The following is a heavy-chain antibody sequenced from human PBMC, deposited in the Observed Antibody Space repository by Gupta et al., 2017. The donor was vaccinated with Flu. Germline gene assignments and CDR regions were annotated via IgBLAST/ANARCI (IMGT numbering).Heavy chain of an antibody. CDR1: Y. CDR2: VYYHGSA. CDR3: TLLSSSLPLNY. V-gene: IGHV4-39*01. Sequence: YWGWVRQPPGKGLEWIGSVYYHGSAYYNPSLRSRVSISVDTSKNQFSLKLTSVTAADMAVYYCTLLSSSLPLNYWGQGTLVTAPS. J-gene: IGHJ4*02.